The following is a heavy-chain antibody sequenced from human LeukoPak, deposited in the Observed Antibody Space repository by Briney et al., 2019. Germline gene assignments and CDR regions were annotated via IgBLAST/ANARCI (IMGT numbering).Heavy chain of an antibody. CDR3: AVAYCGGDCYSGTGDAFDI. Sequence: ASVKVSCKASGYTFTSYDINWVRQATGQGLEWMGWMNPNSGNTGYAQKFQGRVTVTRNTSISTAYMELSSLRSEDTAVYYCAVAYCGGDCYSGTGDAFDIWGQGTMVTVSS. CDR2: MNPNSGNT. D-gene: IGHD2-21*02. CDR1: GYTFTSYD. V-gene: IGHV1-8*01. J-gene: IGHJ3*02.